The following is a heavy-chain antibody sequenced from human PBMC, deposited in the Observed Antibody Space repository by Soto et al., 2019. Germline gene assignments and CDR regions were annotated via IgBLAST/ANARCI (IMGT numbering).Heavy chain of an antibody. Sequence: ASVKVSCKASGGTFSRHAINWVRQAPGHGLQWMGGIVPLFGTANYAQKFQGRVTITADESTSTAHMELRSLRSEDTAVYYCARDYGHDCSGGNCYFYFWGQGTLVTVSS. V-gene: IGHV1-69*13. CDR2: IVPLFGTA. J-gene: IGHJ4*02. CDR3: ARDYGHDCSGGNCYFYF. D-gene: IGHD2-15*01. CDR1: GGTFSRHA.